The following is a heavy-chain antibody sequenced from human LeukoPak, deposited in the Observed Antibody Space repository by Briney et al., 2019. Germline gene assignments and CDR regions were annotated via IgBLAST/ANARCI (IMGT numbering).Heavy chain of an antibody. J-gene: IGHJ4*02. CDR1: GFTFSDYY. CDR2: ISGSGNTI. CDR3: ARYRTGYNSGSDY. V-gene: IGHV3-11*04. Sequence: GGSLRLSCAASGFTFSDYYMNWIRQAPGKGLEWISYISGSGNTIYYADPVMGRFTISRDNAKNSVYMQMNSLRAEDTAVYYCARYRTGYNSGSDYWGQGTLVTVSS. D-gene: IGHD6-19*01.